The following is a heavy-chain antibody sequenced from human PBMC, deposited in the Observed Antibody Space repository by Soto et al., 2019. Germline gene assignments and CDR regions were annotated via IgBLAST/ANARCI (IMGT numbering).Heavy chain of an antibody. V-gene: IGHV4-34*01. CDR1: GVSFSGYY. CDR2: INHSGST. D-gene: IGHD5-12*01. J-gene: IGHJ4*02. CDR3: ARGNIVATTNFDY. Sequence: LETLSHTCAVDGVSFSGYYWIWIRQPPGKGLEWIGEINHSGSTNYNPSLKSRVTISVDTSKNQFSLKLSSVTAADTAVYYCARGNIVATTNFDYWGQGTLVTVSS.